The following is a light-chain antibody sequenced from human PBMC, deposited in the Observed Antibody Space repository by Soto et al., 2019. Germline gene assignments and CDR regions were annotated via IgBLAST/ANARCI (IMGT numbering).Light chain of an antibody. CDR3: LHYNIGPR. CDR2: GAS. J-gene: IGKJ1*01. Sequence: ETVMTQSPVTLSVSPGEGATLSCRASQTINNNLAWYQQKPGQAPRLLIYGASRRATGVPARFSGSGSGTEFTLTISSLQSEDIAVYYCLHYNIGPRFGQGTNV. CDR1: QTINNN. V-gene: IGKV3-15*01.